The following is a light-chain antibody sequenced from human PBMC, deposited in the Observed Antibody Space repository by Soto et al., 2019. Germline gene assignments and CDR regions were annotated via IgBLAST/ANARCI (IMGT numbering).Light chain of an antibody. Sequence: EIVMTQSASTLSVSPGERATLSCRASQSVSSNLAWYQQKPGQAPRLLIYGASSRATGVPDRFSGSGSATEFTLTISSLQSEDFAVYYCQHYNEWPPWTFGQRTKVDI. CDR3: QHYNEWPPWT. V-gene: IGKV3D-15*01. CDR1: QSVSSN. J-gene: IGKJ1*01. CDR2: GAS.